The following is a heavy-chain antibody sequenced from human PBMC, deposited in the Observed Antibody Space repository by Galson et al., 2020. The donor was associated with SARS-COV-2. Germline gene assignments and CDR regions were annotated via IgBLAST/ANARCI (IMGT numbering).Heavy chain of an antibody. Sequence: SQTLSLTCAISGDIVSSNSAAWNWIRQSPSRGLEWLGRTYYRSKWYNHYTVSVNGRITINPDTSKNQFSLQLHSVTPEDTAVYFCARGDGAVAGEYYFDYWGQGTLVTVSS. CDR2: TYYRSKWYN. CDR1: GDIVSSNSAA. J-gene: IGHJ4*02. D-gene: IGHD6-19*01. CDR3: ARGDGAVAGEYYFDY. V-gene: IGHV6-1*01.